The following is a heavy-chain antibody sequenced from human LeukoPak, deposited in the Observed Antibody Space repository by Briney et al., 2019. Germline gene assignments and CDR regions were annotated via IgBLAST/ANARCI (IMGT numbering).Heavy chain of an antibody. D-gene: IGHD3-22*01. Sequence: GGSLRLFCAASGFTVSTMFMSWVRQAPGKGLEWVSDNKNGGIKNYAESWKGRFTISGGNSKNILFLQINSLRDGETAVDYLARFYDTSGCLYCWGQGTLVTVSS. CDR3: ARFYDTSGCLYC. CDR1: GFTVSTMF. J-gene: IGHJ4*02. CDR2: NKNGGIK. V-gene: IGHV3-66*01.